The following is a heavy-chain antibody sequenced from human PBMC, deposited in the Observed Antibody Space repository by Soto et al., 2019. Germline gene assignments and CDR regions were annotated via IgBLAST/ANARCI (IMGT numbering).Heavy chain of an antibody. V-gene: IGHV3-33*01. CDR2: IWYDGSNK. J-gene: IGHJ6*03. Sequence: GGSLRLSCAASGFTFSSYGMHWVRQAPGKGLEWVAVIWYDGSNKYYADSVKGRFTISRDNSKNTLYLQMNSLRAEDTAVYYCARGSQKVVTDVWGKGTTVTVS. D-gene: IGHD2-21*02. CDR3: ARGSQKVVTDV. CDR1: GFTFSSYG.